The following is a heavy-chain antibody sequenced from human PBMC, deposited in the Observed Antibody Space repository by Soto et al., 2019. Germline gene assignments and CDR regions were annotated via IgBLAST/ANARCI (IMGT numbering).Heavy chain of an antibody. CDR3: AKVISYYYYYGMDV. CDR2: ISGSGGST. J-gene: IGHJ6*02. D-gene: IGHD2-21*01. CDR1: GFTFSSYA. V-gene: IGHV3-23*01. Sequence: EVQLLESGGGLVQPGGSLRLSCAASGFTFSSYAMSWVRQAPGKGLEWVSAISGSGGSTYYADSVKGRFTISRDNSKNTLYRQMNSLRAEDTAVYYCAKVISYYYYYGMDVWGQGTTVTVSS.